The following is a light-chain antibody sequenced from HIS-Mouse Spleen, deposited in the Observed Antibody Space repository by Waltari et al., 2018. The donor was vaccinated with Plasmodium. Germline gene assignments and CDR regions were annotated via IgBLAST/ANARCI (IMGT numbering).Light chain of an antibody. J-gene: IGLJ3*02. CDR2: EDR. CDR1: ALPKKY. CDR3: YSTDSSGNHRV. V-gene: IGLV3-10*01. Sequence: SYELTQPPSVSVSPGQTARITCSGDALPKKYASWYQQKSGQAPVLVIYEDRQRPSGIPERFSGSSSGTMATLTISGAQVEDEADYYCYSTDSSGNHRVFGGGTKLTVL.